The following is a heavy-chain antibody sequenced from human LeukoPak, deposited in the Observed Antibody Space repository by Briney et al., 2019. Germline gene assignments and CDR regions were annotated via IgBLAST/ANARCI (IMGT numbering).Heavy chain of an antibody. Sequence: SETLSLTCNVSGGSINSYYWSWIRQPAGEGLEWIGRIYSSGSTNYNPSLKSRVTMSVDTSKNQFSLKLSSVTAADTAVYYCARGKSYCGGDCYDYWGRGTLVTVSS. CDR1: GGSINSYY. J-gene: IGHJ4*02. CDR2: IYSSGST. V-gene: IGHV4-4*07. CDR3: ARGKSYCGGDCYDY. D-gene: IGHD2-21*01.